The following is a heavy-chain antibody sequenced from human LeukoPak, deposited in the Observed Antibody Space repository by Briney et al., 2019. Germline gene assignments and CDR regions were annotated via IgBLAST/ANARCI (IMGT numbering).Heavy chain of an antibody. J-gene: IGHJ4*02. CDR3: TTGVTILGVVITDY. CDR1: GFTFSSYA. CDR2: ISGSGGST. Sequence: PGGPLRLSCAASGFTFSSYAMSWVRQAPGKGLEWVSAISGSGGSTYYADSVKGRFTISRDNSKNTLYLQMNSLRAEDTAVYYCTTGVTILGVVITDYWGQGTLVTVSS. V-gene: IGHV3-23*01. D-gene: IGHD3-3*01.